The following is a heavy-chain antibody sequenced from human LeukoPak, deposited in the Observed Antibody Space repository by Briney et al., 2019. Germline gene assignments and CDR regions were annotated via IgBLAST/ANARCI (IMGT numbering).Heavy chain of an antibody. D-gene: IGHD3-3*01. V-gene: IGHV4-31*03. CDR1: GVSISSGGYY. CDR2: IYYSGST. Sequence: PSQTLSLTCTVSGVSISSGGYYWSWIRQHPGKGLEWIGYIYYSGSTYYNPSLMSRATISVDTSKNQFSLKLSSVTAADTAVYYCARRNGGYDFWSGDNWFDPWGQGTLVTVSS. CDR3: ARRNGGYDFWSGDNWFDP. J-gene: IGHJ5*02.